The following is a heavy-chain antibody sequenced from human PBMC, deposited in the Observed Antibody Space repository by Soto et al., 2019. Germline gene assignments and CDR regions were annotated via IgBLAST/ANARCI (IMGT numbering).Heavy chain of an antibody. CDR2: ISSSSSTI. J-gene: IGHJ5*02. D-gene: IGHD3-9*01. Sequence: GSLRLSCAASGFTFSSYSMNWVRQAPGKGLEWVSYISSSSSTIYYADSVKGRFTISRDNAKNSLYLQMNSLRAEDTAVYYCAREVASYDILTGYSNNWFDPWGQGTLVTVSS. CDR3: AREVASYDILTGYSNNWFDP. V-gene: IGHV3-48*01. CDR1: GFTFSSYS.